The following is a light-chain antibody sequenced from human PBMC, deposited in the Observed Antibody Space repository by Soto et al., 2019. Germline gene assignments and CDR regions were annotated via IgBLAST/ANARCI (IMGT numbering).Light chain of an antibody. Sequence: EIVMTQSPATLSVSPGERATLSCRASQSISSNLAWYQQKPGQAPSLLLYGASTRAPGIPARFSGSGSGTDFTLTISSLQSEDFAVYYWHQYNNWPPGTFGPGTKLEIK. CDR3: HQYNNWPPGT. CDR2: GAS. J-gene: IGKJ2*02. V-gene: IGKV3-15*01. CDR1: QSISSN.